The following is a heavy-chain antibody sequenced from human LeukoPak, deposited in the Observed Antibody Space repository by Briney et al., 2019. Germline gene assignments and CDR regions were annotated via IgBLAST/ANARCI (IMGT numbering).Heavy chain of an antibody. V-gene: IGHV1-18*01. D-gene: IGHD2-2*02. CDR2: ISAYNGNT. Sequence: ASVKVSCKASGYTFTSYGISWVRQAPGQGLEWMGWISAYNGNTNYAQKLQGRVTMTTDTSTSTAYMELRRLRSDDTAVYYCARYCSSTSCYRAIDYWGQGTLVTVSS. CDR3: ARYCSSTSCYRAIDY. CDR1: GYTFTSYG. J-gene: IGHJ4*02.